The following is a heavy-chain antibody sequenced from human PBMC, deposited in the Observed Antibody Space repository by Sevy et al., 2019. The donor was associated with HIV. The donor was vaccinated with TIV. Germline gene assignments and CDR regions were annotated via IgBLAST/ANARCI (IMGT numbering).Heavy chain of an antibody. CDR1: GDSISSGGYS. CDR2: MYHSGST. V-gene: IGHV4-30-2*01. J-gene: IGHJ4*02. Sequence: SETLSLTCAVSGDSISSGGYSWNWIRQPPGKGLEWIGYMYHSGSTYYNPSLQSRFTISVDRSKNQFSLRVTSVTAADTAVYYCARGDPSNTFDYWGQGTLVTVSS. CDR3: ARGDPSNTFDY.